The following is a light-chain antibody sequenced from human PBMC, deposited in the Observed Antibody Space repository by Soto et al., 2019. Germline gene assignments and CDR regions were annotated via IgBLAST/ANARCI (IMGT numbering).Light chain of an antibody. J-gene: IGKJ1*01. CDR3: QQYGSSPRT. CDR1: QSVSSSY. Sequence: EIMLTQSPGTLSLSPGERATLSCRASQSVSSSYLAWYQQKPGQAPRLLIYGASSRATGIPDRFSGSGSGTDFTLTIGRLEPEDFAVYYCQQYGSSPRTFGQGTKVDIK. V-gene: IGKV3-20*01. CDR2: GAS.